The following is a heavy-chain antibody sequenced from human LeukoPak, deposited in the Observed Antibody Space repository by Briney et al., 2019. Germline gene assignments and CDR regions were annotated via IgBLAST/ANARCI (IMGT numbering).Heavy chain of an antibody. Sequence: ASVKVSCKASGYTFTSYYMHWVRQAPGQGLEWMGIINPSGGSTSYAQKFQGRVTMTRDTSTSTVYMELSSLRSEDTAVYYCARYYYDSSGPRWFDPWGQGTLVTVAS. CDR1: GYTFTSYY. V-gene: IGHV1-46*01. CDR2: INPSGGST. D-gene: IGHD3-22*01. CDR3: ARYYYDSSGPRWFDP. J-gene: IGHJ5*02.